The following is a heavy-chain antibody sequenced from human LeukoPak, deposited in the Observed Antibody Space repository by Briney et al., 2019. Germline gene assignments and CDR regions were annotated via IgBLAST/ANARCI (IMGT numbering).Heavy chain of an antibody. Sequence: GRSLRLSCAASGFTFSNYGMHWVRQAPGKGLEWVAVIWYDGSNKYYADSVKGRFTISRDNSKNPLYLQMNSLRAEDSAVYYCAKELPPLVKYYFDYWGQGTLVTVFS. CDR1: GFTFSNYG. CDR3: AKELPPLVKYYFDY. V-gene: IGHV3-33*06. J-gene: IGHJ4*02. CDR2: IWYDGSNK. D-gene: IGHD1-26*01.